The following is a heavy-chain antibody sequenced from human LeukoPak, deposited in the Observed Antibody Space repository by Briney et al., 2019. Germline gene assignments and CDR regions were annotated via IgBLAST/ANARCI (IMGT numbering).Heavy chain of an antibody. CDR2: ISYDGSNK. D-gene: IGHD2-2*03. CDR1: GFTFSSYA. CDR3: ARDLDIVVVPAAPEFDY. V-gene: IGHV3-30*01. Sequence: GRSLRLSCAASGFTFSSYAMHGVRQAPGKGLEWGAVISYDGSNKYYADSVKGRFTISRDNSKNTLYLQMHSLRAEDTAVYYCARDLDIVVVPAAPEFDYWGQGTLVTVSS. J-gene: IGHJ4*02.